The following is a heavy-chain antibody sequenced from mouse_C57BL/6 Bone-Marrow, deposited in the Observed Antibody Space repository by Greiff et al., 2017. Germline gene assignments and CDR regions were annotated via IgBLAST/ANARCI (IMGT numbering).Heavy chain of an antibody. V-gene: IGHV1-81*01. D-gene: IGHD4-1*01. J-gene: IGHJ2*01. CDR1: GYTFTSYG. CDR3: ARRRVLGRDY. CDR2: IYPRSGNT. Sequence: QVHVKQSGAELARPGASVKLSCKASGYTFTSYGISWVKQRTGQGLEWIGEIYPRSGNTYYNETFKGKATLTADKSSSTAYMELRSLTSEDSAVYFCARRRVLGRDYWGQGTTLTVSS.